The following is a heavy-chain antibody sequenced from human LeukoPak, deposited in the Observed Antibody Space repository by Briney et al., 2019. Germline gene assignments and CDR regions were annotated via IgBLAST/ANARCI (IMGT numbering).Heavy chain of an antibody. V-gene: IGHV4-38-2*01. D-gene: IGHD3-22*01. CDR3: ARVAGGSSGYYPNDAFDI. J-gene: IGHJ3*02. CDR1: GYSISSGYN. Sequence: SETLSLTCAVSGYSISSGYNWGWIRQPPGKGLEGIGSIYHSGSTYYNPSLKSRVTISVDTSKNQFSLMLSSVTATDTAVYYCARVAGGSSGYYPNDAFDIWGQGTMVTVSS. CDR2: IYHSGST.